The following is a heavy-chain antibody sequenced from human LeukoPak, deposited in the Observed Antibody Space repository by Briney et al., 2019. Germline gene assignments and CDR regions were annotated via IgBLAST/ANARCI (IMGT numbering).Heavy chain of an antibody. CDR3: AREADNNWGY. D-gene: IGHD1-1*01. V-gene: IGHV4-39*02. J-gene: IGHJ4*02. Sequence: NPSETLPLTCTVSGGSISSSTYYWGWIRQPPGKGLEWIGSVSYTGSTYYNPSLKSRVTISVDTSRNQFSLRLSSVTAADTAVYYCAREADNNWGYWGQGTLVTVSS. CDR2: VSYTGST. CDR1: GGSISSSTYY.